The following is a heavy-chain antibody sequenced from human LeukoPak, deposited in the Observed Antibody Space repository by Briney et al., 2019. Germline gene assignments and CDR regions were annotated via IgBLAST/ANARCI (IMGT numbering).Heavy chain of an antibody. CDR2: VSSSSSYI. Sequence: PGGFLRLSCAASGFTFSSYSMNWVRQAPGKGLEWVSSVSSSSSYIYYADSVKGRFTISRDNAKNSLYLQMNSLRAEDTAVYYCARYRYQLSRASYDSSGYYYIDYWGQGTLVTVSS. CDR3: ARYRYQLSRASYDSSGYYYIDY. CDR1: GFTFSSYS. V-gene: IGHV3-21*01. D-gene: IGHD3-22*01. J-gene: IGHJ4*02.